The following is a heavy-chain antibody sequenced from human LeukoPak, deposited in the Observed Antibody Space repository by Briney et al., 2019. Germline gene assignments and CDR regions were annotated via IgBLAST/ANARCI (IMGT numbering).Heavy chain of an antibody. J-gene: IGHJ4*02. Sequence: PSQTLSLTCTVSGGSISSGGYYWSWIRQHPGKGLEWIGYIYYSGSTYYNPSLKSRVTISVDTSKNQFSLKLSSVTAADTAVYYCARLPMAVIPHVDYWGQGTLVTVSS. D-gene: IGHD2-21*01. CDR2: IYYSGST. CDR3: ARLPMAVIPHVDY. CDR1: GGSISSGGYY. V-gene: IGHV4-31*03.